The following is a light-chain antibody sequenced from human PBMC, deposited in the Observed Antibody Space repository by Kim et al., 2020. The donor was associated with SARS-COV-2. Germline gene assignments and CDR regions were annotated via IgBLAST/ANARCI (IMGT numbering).Light chain of an antibody. CDR1: RSGAEY. Sequence: SAAAGDRVTIKWRTSRSGAEYLHWYQHKPGKAPKLLIYATADLQTGGPSRFSGRGSGTDFTLTITSLEPEDFATYYCQQSHSTPYTFGQGTKLEIK. CDR2: ATA. V-gene: IGKV1-39*01. J-gene: IGKJ2*01. CDR3: QQSHSTPYT.